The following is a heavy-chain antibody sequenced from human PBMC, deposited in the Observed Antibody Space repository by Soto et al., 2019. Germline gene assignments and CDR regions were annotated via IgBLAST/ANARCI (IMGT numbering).Heavy chain of an antibody. CDR2: ISYDSSNK. V-gene: IGHV3-30*18. Sequence: VQLLESGGGLIQPGGSLRLSCAASGFTFSYGIHWLRQAPGKGLEWGAYISYDSSNKFYGDSVKGRFTISRDNSKNTQFLQMNSLRGEDTAVDYCAKLVIGYCSGNTCDDYWGQGTLVAVSS. J-gene: IGHJ4*02. CDR1: GFTFSYG. CDR3: AKLVIGYCSGNTCDDY. D-gene: IGHD2-15*01.